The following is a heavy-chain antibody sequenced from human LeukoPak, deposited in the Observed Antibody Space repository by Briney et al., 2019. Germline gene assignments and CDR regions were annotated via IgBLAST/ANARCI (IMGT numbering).Heavy chain of an antibody. J-gene: IGHJ4*02. CDR2: ISGDGGST. CDR3: AKDIHCSGGSCYGLVDY. Sequence: PGGSLRLSCAASGFTFDDYAMHWVRQAPGKGLEWVSLISGDGGSTYYADSVKGRFTISRDNSKNSLYLQMNSLRTEDTALYYCAKDIHCSGGSCYGLVDYWGLGTLVSVSS. CDR1: GFTFDDYA. V-gene: IGHV3-43*02. D-gene: IGHD2-15*01.